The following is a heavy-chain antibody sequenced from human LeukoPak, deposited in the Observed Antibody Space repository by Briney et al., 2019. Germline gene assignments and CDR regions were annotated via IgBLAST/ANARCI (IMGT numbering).Heavy chain of an antibody. CDR3: ARGSTYYDSSGQVPFDY. J-gene: IGHJ4*02. CDR2: ISYDGSNK. CDR1: GLTFSSSW. D-gene: IGHD3-22*01. Sequence: GRSLRLSCAVSGLTFSSSWMDWVRQAPGKGLEWVAVISYDGSNKYYADSVKGRFTISRDNSKNTLYLQMNSLRAEDTAVYYCARGSTYYDSSGQVPFDYWGQGTLVTVSS. V-gene: IGHV3-30*03.